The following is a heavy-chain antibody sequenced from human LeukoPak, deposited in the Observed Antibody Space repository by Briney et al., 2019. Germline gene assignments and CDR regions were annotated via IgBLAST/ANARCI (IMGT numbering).Heavy chain of an antibody. V-gene: IGHV1-24*01. D-gene: IGHD3-16*01. CDR2: FDPEDGET. J-gene: IGHJ3*02. CDR3: ATGFWVGDSDAFDI. CDR1: GYTLTELS. Sequence: ASVKVSCKVSGYTLTELSMHWVRQAPGKGLEWMGGFDPEDGETIYAQKFQGRVTMTEDTSTDTAYMELSSLRSVDTAVYYCATGFWVGDSDAFDIWGQGTMVTVSS.